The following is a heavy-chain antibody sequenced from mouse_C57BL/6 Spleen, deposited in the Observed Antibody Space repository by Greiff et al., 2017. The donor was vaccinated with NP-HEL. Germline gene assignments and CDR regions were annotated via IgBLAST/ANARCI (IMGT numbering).Heavy chain of an antibody. J-gene: IGHJ4*01. V-gene: IGHV2-6-1*01. CDR3: ARQIYGSSFYYAMDY. CDR1: GFSLTSYG. Sequence: QVQLKESGPGLVAPSQSLSITCTVSGFSLTSYGVHWVRQPPGKGLEWLVVIWSDGSTTYNSALKSRLSISKDNSKSQVFLKMNSLQTDDTAMYYCARQIYGSSFYYAMDYWGQGTSVTVSS. D-gene: IGHD1-1*01. CDR2: IWSDGST.